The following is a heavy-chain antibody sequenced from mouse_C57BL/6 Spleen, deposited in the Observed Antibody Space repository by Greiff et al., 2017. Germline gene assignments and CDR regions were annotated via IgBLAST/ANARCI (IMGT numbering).Heavy chain of an antibody. Sequence: EVQRVESEGDLVKPGGSLKLSCAASGFTFSSYGMSWVRQTPDKRLEWVATISSGGSYTYYPDSVKGRFTISRDNAKNTLYLQMSSLKSEDTAMYYCAREGYWGQGTTLTVSS. J-gene: IGHJ2*01. V-gene: IGHV5-6*01. CDR2: ISSGGSYT. CDR3: AREGY. CDR1: GFTFSSYG.